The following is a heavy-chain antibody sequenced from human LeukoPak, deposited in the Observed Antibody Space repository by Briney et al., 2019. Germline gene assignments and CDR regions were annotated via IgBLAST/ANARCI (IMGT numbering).Heavy chain of an antibody. CDR1: GYSFTNYW. CDR3: ARLKYSSGWSPGDY. J-gene: IGHJ4*02. D-gene: IGHD6-19*01. V-gene: IGHV5-51*01. Sequence: GESLKISCKGSGYSFTNYWIGWVRQMLGKGLKWMGIIYPGDSDARYSPSFQGQVTISADKSISTAYLQWSSLKASDTAMYYCARLKYSSGWSPGDYWGQGTLVTVSS. CDR2: IYPGDSDA.